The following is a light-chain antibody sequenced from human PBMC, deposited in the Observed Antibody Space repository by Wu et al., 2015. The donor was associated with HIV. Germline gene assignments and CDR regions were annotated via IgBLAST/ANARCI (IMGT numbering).Light chain of an antibody. Sequence: DIQMTQSPSSLSASVGDRVTITCRASQSISSYLNWYQQKPGKAPKLLIYAASSLQSGVPSRFSGSGSGTDFTLTISSLQPEDFTTYYCQQSYSTPLLTFGGGPRWRS. J-gene: IGKJ4*01. CDR1: QSISSY. CDR3: QQSYSTPLLT. V-gene: IGKV1-39*01. CDR2: AAS.